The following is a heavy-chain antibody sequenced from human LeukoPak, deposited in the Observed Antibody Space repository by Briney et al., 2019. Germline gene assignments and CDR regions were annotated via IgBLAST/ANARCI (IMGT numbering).Heavy chain of an antibody. CDR1: GFTFSSYA. D-gene: IGHD5-18*01. CDR3: AIPIREYSYGYRDY. J-gene: IGHJ4*02. V-gene: IGHV3-23*01. CDR2: ISGSGGST. Sequence: DPGGSLRLSCAASGFTFSSYAMSWVRQAPGKGLEWVSGISGSGGSTYYADSVKGRFTISRDNSKNTLYVQMNSLRAEDTAAYYCAIPIREYSYGYRDYWGQGTLVTVSS.